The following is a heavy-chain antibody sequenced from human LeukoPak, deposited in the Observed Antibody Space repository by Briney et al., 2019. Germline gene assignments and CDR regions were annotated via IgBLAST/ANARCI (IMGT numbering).Heavy chain of an antibody. CDR3: ARDVVAAAGTWDY. D-gene: IGHD6-13*01. CDR1: GGSFSGYY. J-gene: IGHJ4*02. V-gene: IGHV4-4*07. Sequence: SETLSLTCAVYGGSFSGYYWSWIRQPAGKGLEWIGRIYTSGSTNYNPSLKSRVTMSLDTSKNQFSLKLSSVTAADTAVYYCARDVVAAAGTWDYWGQGTLVTVSS. CDR2: IYTSGST.